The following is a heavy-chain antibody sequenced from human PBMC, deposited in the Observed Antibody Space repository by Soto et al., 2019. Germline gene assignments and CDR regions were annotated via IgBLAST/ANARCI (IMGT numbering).Heavy chain of an antibody. V-gene: IGHV3-30*18. J-gene: IGHJ3*02. CDR2: ISYDGSNK. CDR3: AKNPDDAFDI. Sequence: GGSLRLSCAASGFPFSSYGMHWVRQAPGKGLEWVAVISYDGSNKYYADSVKGRFTISRDNSKNTLYLQMNSLRAEDTAVYYCAKNPDDAFDIWGQGTMVTVSS. CDR1: GFPFSSYG.